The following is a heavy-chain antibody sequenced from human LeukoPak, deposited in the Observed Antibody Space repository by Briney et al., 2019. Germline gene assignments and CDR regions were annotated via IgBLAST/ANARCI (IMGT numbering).Heavy chain of an antibody. Sequence: PSETLSLTCTVSGGSISSGGYYWSWIRQHPGKGLEWIGYIYYSGSTYYNPSLKSRVTISVDTSKNQFSLKLSSVTAADTAVYYCARSQRGYDSSNFYTFAYWGQGTLVTVSS. CDR1: GGSISSGGYY. J-gene: IGHJ4*02. V-gene: IGHV4-31*03. D-gene: IGHD3-22*01. CDR2: IYYSGST. CDR3: ARSQRGYDSSNFYTFAY.